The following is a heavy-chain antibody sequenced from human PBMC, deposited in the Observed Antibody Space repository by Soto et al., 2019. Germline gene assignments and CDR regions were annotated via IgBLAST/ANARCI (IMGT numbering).Heavy chain of an antibody. CDR1: GYTFTSYD. D-gene: IGHD3-3*01. CDR2: MTPNSGNT. V-gene: IGHV1-8*01. J-gene: IGHJ5*02. Sequence: QVQLVQSGAEVKKPGASVKVSCKASGYTFTSYDINWVRQATGQGLEWMGWMTPNSGNTGYAQKFQGRVNMTRNTSISTAYMELSRLRSEDTAVYYCAAGRFLEWFAATQGDWFDPWGQGTLVTVSS. CDR3: AAGRFLEWFAATQGDWFDP.